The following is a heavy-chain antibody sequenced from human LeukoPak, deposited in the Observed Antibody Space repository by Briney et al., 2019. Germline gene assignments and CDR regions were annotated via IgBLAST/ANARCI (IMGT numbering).Heavy chain of an antibody. J-gene: IGHJ4*02. V-gene: IGHV4-34*01. CDR3: ARYLSSGWYEVAGDY. CDR1: GGSFSGYY. CDR2: INHSGST. D-gene: IGHD6-19*01. Sequence: SETLSLTCAVYGGSFSGYYWSWIRQPPRKGLEWIGEINHSGSTNYNPSLKSRVTISVDTSKNQFSLKLSSVTAADTAVYYCARYLSSGWYEVAGDYWGQGTLVTVSS.